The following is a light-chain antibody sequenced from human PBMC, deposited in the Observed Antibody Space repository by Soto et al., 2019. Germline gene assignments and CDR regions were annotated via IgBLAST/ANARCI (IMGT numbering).Light chain of an antibody. CDR1: QSVRSN. Sequence: EIVMTQSPATLPVSPGERATLSCRASQSVRSNLAWYQQKPGQAPRLLIYGASTRATGIPARFSGSGSGTEFTLTISSLQSEDFAVYYCQQYTDWPPYTFGQGTKLEIK. CDR3: QQYTDWPPYT. J-gene: IGKJ2*01. CDR2: GAS. V-gene: IGKV3-15*01.